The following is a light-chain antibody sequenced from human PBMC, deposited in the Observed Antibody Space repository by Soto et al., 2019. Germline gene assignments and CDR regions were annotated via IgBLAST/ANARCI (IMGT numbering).Light chain of an antibody. CDR3: CSYAGSNTYI. Sequence: QSALTQPRSVSGSPGQSVTISCTGTSSDVGGYNYVSWYQHHPGTATKLIIYDVSERPSGVPDRFSGSKSGNTASLTISGLQAEDEAEYYCCSYAGSNTYIFGTGTKLTVL. V-gene: IGLV2-11*01. J-gene: IGLJ1*01. CDR1: SSDVGGYNY. CDR2: DVS.